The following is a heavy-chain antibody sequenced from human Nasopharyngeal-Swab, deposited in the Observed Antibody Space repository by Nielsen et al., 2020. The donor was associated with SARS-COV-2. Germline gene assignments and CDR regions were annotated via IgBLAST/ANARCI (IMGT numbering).Heavy chain of an antibody. Sequence: ASVKVSCKASGYTFTSYGISWARQAPGQGLEWLGWISAYNGNTNYAQKLQGRVTMTTDTSTSTAYMELRSLRSDDTAVYYCAAGVLGYCSGGSCPDYWGQGTLVTVSS. J-gene: IGHJ4*02. D-gene: IGHD2-15*01. V-gene: IGHV1-18*01. CDR2: ISAYNGNT. CDR1: GYTFTSYG. CDR3: AAGVLGYCSGGSCPDY.